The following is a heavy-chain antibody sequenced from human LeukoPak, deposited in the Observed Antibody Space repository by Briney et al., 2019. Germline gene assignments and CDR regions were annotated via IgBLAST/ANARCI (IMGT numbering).Heavy chain of an antibody. D-gene: IGHD4-17*01. CDR1: GGSISSYY. V-gene: IGHV4-59*01. CDR2: IYYSGST. CDR3: ARDRRKDYGDYYYYMDV. Sequence: PSETLSLTCTVSGGSISSYYWSWIRQPPGKGLEWIGYIYYSGSTNYNPSLKSRVTISVDTSKNQFSLKLSSVTAADTAVYYCARDRRKDYGDYYYYMDVWGKGTTVTISS. J-gene: IGHJ6*03.